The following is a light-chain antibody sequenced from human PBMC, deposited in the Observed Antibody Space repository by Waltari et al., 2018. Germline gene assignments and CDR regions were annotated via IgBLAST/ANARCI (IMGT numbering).Light chain of an antibody. CDR3: QRYDNLPIFA. Sequence: DIQLTQSPSPLSASVGDRVTITCLASQAITNYLNWYQHRPGKAPKLLIHDASKLETGVPSRVSGSQSGTVFTLIISNLQPEDVATYYCQRYDNLPIFAFGPGTKVEI. CDR2: DAS. V-gene: IGKV1-33*01. J-gene: IGKJ3*01. CDR1: QAITNY.